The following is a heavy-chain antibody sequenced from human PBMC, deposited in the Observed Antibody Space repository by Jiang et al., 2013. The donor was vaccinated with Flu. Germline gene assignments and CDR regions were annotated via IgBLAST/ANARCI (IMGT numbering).Heavy chain of an antibody. CDR3: ARDSGPPLNWFDP. D-gene: IGHD6-19*01. Sequence: GLVKPSETLSLTCTVSGGSISSYYWSWIRQPPGKGLEWIGYIYYSGSTNYNPSLKSRVTISVDTSKNQFSLKLSSVTAADTAVYYCARDSGPPLNWFDPWGQGTLVTVSS. CDR2: IYYSGST. J-gene: IGHJ5*02. V-gene: IGHV4-59*01. CDR1: GGSISSYY.